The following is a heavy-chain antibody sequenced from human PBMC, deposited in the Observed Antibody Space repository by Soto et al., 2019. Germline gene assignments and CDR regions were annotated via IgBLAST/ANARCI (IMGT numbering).Heavy chain of an antibody. J-gene: IGHJ4*02. CDR2: ISDVAGAT. Sequence: GGSLGLTCEASGFSFRNYAVAWVRQAPGKGLEWVSSISDVAGATYSADSVKGRLTISRDDSKNKLYLQMDNLRVEDTAVYFCVKGSRPIPSVTVLYYCRYRGPGT. CDR1: GFSFRNYA. V-gene: IGHV3-23*01. CDR3: VKGSRPIPSVTVLYYCRY. D-gene: IGHD2-8*01.